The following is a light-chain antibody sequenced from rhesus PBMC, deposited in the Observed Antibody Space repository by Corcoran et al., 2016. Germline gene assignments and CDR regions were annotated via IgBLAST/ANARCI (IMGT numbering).Light chain of an antibody. CDR2: GAS. CDR3: YQHSSGYRT. J-gene: IGKJ1*01. CDR1: QSVSSY. V-gene: IGKV3-10*01. Sequence: QVILTQSPATLSLSPGERATLSCRASQSVSSYLAWYQQKPGQAPRLLIYGASSRATGIPDRFIGSGSGTDFTVTISSLEPEDVGVYHCYQHSSGYRTFGQGTKVEIK.